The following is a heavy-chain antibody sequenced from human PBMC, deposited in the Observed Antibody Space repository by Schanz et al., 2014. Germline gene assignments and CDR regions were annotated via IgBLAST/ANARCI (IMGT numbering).Heavy chain of an antibody. CDR2: ISGSSRTI. Sequence: EVHLVESGGGLVQPGGSLRLSCAASGFGFSSYSMNWVRQAPGKGLEWVSYISGSSRTIYYTDSVKGRFTISRDNSKSTLYLQRNSLRAEDTAVYYCAKDGPGGSGSYSADGGMDVWGRGTTVTVSS. CDR3: AKDGPGGSGSYSADGGMDV. CDR1: GFGFSSYS. J-gene: IGHJ6*02. V-gene: IGHV3-48*01. D-gene: IGHD3-10*01.